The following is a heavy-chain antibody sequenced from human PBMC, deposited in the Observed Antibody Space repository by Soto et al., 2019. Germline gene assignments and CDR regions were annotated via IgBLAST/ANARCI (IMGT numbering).Heavy chain of an antibody. CDR1: GGSISSGGYY. CDR2: IYYSGST. Sequence: SETLSLTCTVSGGSISSGGYYWSWIRQPPGKGLEWIGYIYYSGSTYYNPSLKSRVTISVDTSKNQFSLKLSSVTAADTAVYYGASSKQYNWIVVVGADSVYGFDFWGQGTTVTVSS. D-gene: IGHD1-20*01. V-gene: IGHV4-31*03. J-gene: IGHJ6*02. CDR3: ASSKQYNWIVVVGADSVYGFDF.